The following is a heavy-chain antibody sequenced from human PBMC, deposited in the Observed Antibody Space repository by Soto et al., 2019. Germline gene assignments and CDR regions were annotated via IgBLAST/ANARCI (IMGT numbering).Heavy chain of an antibody. CDR2: ISTSSRYI. CDR3: ASLVATDY. CDR1: GFTFSNYT. J-gene: IGHJ4*02. Sequence: GGSLRLSCVASGFTFSNYTMNWVRQAPGKGLEWVSSISTSSRYIYYADSVKDRFTISRDNSKNTLYLQMNSLRAEDTAVYYCASLVATDYWGQGTLVTVSS. V-gene: IGHV3-21*06. D-gene: IGHD5-12*01.